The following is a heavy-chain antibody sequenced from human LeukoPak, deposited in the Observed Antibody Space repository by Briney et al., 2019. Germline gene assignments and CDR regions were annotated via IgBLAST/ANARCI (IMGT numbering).Heavy chain of an antibody. V-gene: IGHV4-59*08. CDR3: ARQVTTAVGWFDP. Sequence: SETLSLTCSVSGDSMTSYYWSWVRQTPGKGLEWIGLIFYSGNTVYNPSLKSRVTISIDMSKRQFSLRLISVTAADTAVYYCARQVTTAVGWFDPWGQGTLVTVSS. CDR1: GDSMTSYY. CDR2: IFYSGNT. J-gene: IGHJ5*02. D-gene: IGHD1-1*01.